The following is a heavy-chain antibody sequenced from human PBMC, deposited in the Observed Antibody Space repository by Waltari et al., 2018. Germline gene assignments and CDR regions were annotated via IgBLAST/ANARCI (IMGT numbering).Heavy chain of an antibody. Sequence: EVQLVESGGGLVKPGGSLRLSCAASGFTFSSYSMNWVRQAPGKGREWVSSISSSSSYIYYADSVKGRFTISRDNAKNSLYLQMNSLRAEDTAVYYCARDSGVRLQNWFDPWGQGTLVTVSS. D-gene: IGHD2-15*01. V-gene: IGHV3-21*01. CDR3: ARDSGVRLQNWFDP. CDR2: ISSSSSYI. CDR1: GFTFSSYS. J-gene: IGHJ5*02.